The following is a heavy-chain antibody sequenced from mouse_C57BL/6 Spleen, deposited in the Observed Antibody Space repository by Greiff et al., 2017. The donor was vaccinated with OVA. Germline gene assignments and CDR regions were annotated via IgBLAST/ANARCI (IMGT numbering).Heavy chain of an antibody. D-gene: IGHD2-4*01. J-gene: IGHJ2*01. Sequence: DVKLVESGGGLVQPGGSLKLSCEASGFTFSDYYMYWVRQTPEKRLEWVAYISNGGGSTYYPDTVKGRFTISRDNAKSTLYLQMSRLKSEDTAMYYCARQATVIAAGVYFGYWGQGTTLTVSS. CDR1: GFTFSDYY. V-gene: IGHV5-12*01. CDR3: ARQATVIAAGVYFGY. CDR2: ISNGGGST.